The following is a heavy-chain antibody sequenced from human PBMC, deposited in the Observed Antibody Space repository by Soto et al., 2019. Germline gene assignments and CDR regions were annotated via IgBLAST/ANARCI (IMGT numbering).Heavy chain of an antibody. J-gene: IGHJ6*02. CDR3: ARGSYSSSWYLHYYGMDV. CDR2: IYYSGST. D-gene: IGHD6-13*01. V-gene: IGHV4-59*01. Sequence: PSETLSLTCTVSGGSISSYYWSWIRQPPGKGLEWIGYIYYSGSTNYNPSLKSRVTISVDTSKNQFSLKLSSVTAADTAVYYCARGSYSSSWYLHYYGMDVWGQGTTVT. CDR1: GGSISSYY.